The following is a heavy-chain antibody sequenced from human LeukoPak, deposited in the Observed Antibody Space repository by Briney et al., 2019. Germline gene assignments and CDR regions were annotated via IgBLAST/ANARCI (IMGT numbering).Heavy chain of an antibody. D-gene: IGHD3-10*01. CDR2: IYYSGST. J-gene: IGHJ4*02. V-gene: IGHV4-39*01. Sequence: PSETLSLTCTVSGGSISSSSYYWGWIRQPPGKGLEWIGSIYYSGSTYYNPSLKSRVTISVDTSKNQFSLKLSSVTAADTAVYYCARHYGAYYLDYWGQGTLVTVSS. CDR1: GGSISSSSYY. CDR3: ARHYGAYYLDY.